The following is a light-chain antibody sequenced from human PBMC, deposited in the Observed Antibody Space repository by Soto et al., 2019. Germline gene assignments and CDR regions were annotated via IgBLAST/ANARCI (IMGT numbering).Light chain of an antibody. CDR1: SSDVGSYNL. J-gene: IGLJ1*01. CDR3: CSYAGSSTFEV. V-gene: IGLV2-23*02. CDR2: EVS. Sequence: QSALTQPASVSGSPGQSITISCTGTSSDVGSYNLVSWYQQHPGNAPKLMIYEVSKRPSGVSNRFSGSKSGNTASLTISGLQAEDEADYYCCSYAGSSTFEVFGTGTKLTVL.